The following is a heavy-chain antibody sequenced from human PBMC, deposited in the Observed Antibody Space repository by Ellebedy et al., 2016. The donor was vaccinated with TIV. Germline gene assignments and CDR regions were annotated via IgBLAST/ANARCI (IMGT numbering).Heavy chain of an antibody. CDR3: ARGFSGRP. V-gene: IGHV1-69*13. D-gene: IGHD3-3*02. Sequence: SVKVSXXASGGTFSSYAISWVRQAPGQGLEWMGGIIPIFGTANYAQKFQGRVTITADESTSTAYMELSSLRSEVTAVYYCARGFSGRPWGQGTLVTVSS. CDR1: GGTFSSYA. J-gene: IGHJ5*02. CDR2: IIPIFGTA.